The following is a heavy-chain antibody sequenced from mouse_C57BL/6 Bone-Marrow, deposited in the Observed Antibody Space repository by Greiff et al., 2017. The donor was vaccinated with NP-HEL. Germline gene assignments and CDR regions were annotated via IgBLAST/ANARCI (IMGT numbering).Heavy chain of an antibody. CDR1: GFSFNTYA. CDR3: VRHYYGSSYWYFDV. Sequence: EVQLVESGGGLVQPKGSLKLSCAASGFSFNTYAMNWVRQAPGKGLEWVARIRSKSNNYATYYADLVQDRFTISRDDSESLLYLQMNNLKTEVTAMYYCVRHYYGSSYWYFDVWGTGTTVTVSS. V-gene: IGHV10-1*01. D-gene: IGHD1-1*01. CDR2: IRSKSNNYAT. J-gene: IGHJ1*03.